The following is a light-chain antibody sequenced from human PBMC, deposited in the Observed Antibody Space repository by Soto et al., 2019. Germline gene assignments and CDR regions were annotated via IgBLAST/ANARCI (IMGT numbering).Light chain of an antibody. CDR3: AAWDNSLSEYV. J-gene: IGLJ1*01. CDR1: SSNIGRNT. V-gene: IGLV1-44*01. Sequence: QSALTQPPSASETPGQRVTISCSGSSSNIGRNTVNWYQQLPGTAPKLVIYSNNQRPSGVPDRFSGSKSGTSGSLAFSGLQSEDEADYYCAAWDNSLSEYVFGTGTKVTVL. CDR2: SNN.